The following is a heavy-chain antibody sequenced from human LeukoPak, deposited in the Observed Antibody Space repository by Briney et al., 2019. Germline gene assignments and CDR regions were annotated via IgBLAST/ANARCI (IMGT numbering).Heavy chain of an antibody. Sequence: SETLSLTCTVPGGSISSYYWSWIRQPPGKGLEWIGYIYYSGSTNYNPSLKSRVTISVDTSKNQFSLKLSSVTAADTAVYYCASSPWFGELYGLSYWGQGTLVTVSS. D-gene: IGHD3-10*01. CDR3: ASSPWFGELYGLSY. V-gene: IGHV4-59*01. CDR2: IYYSGST. J-gene: IGHJ4*02. CDR1: GGSISSYY.